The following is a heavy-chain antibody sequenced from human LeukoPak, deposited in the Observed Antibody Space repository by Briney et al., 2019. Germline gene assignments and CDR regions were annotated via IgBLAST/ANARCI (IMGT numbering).Heavy chain of an antibody. J-gene: IGHJ4*02. Sequence: GSLRLSCAVSGFTFSSYAMSWVRRAPGKGLEWVSAINGGGGTTSYADSVKGRFTISRDNSKDTLYLQMNSLRAEDTAVYYCARGVAVSSRIAAVWGQGTLVTVSS. CDR3: ARGVAVSSRIAAV. D-gene: IGHD6-13*01. V-gene: IGHV3-23*01. CDR2: INGGGGTT. CDR1: GFTFSSYA.